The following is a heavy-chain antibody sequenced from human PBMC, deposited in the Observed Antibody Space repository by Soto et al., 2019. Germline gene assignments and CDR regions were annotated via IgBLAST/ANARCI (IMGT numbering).Heavy chain of an antibody. V-gene: IGHV1-18*01. J-gene: IGHJ4*02. Sequence: ASVKVSCKASGYTFTSYGISWVRQAPGQGLEWMGWISAYNGNTNYAQKLQGRVTMTTDTSTSTAYMELRSLRSDDTAVYYCARDSPRIAAAGTFDYWGQGTLVTVS. D-gene: IGHD6-13*01. CDR1: GYTFTSYG. CDR3: ARDSPRIAAAGTFDY. CDR2: ISAYNGNT.